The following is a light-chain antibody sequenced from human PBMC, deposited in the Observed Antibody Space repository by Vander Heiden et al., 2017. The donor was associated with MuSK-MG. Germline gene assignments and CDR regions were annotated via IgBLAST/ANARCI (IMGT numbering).Light chain of an antibody. Sequence: DIQMTQSPSSLSASVGDRVTITCRASQSISSYLNWYQQKPGKAPKLLIYAASSLQSGVPSRFSGSGSGTDFTLTISSLQPEDFATYYCQQSYSNPINFGQGTRLAI. CDR3: QQSYSNPIN. V-gene: IGKV1-39*01. J-gene: IGKJ5*01. CDR1: QSISSY. CDR2: AAS.